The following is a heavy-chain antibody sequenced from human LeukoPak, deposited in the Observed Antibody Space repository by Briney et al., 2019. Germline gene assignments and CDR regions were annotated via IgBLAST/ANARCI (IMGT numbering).Heavy chain of an antibody. CDR3: ARRGPAAGTGPIDY. CDR2: ISTYNGNT. V-gene: IGHV1-18*01. CDR1: GYTFTSYD. D-gene: IGHD6-13*01. Sequence: ASVKVSCKASGYTFTSYDITWVRQAPGQGLEWMGWISTYNGNTDYAQKLQGRVTMTTDTSTSTAYMELRSLRSDDTAVYYCARRGPAAGTGPIDYWGQGTLVTVSS. J-gene: IGHJ4*02.